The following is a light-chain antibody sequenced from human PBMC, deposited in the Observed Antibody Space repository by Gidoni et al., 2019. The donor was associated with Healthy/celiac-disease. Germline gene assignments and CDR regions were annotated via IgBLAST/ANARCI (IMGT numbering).Light chain of an antibody. V-gene: IGLV1-44*01. CDR2: SKN. CDR1: SSNIGSNT. CDR3: AAWDDSLNALWV. J-gene: IGLJ3*02. Sequence: QSVLTQPPSASGTPGQRVTISCSGSSSNIGSNTVNWYQQLPGTAPKLLIYSKNQRPSGVPDRFSGSKSGTSASLAISGLQSEDEADYYCAAWDDSLNALWVFGGGTKLTVL.